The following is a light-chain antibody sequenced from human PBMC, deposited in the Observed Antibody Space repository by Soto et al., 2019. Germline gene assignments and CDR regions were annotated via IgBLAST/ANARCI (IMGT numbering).Light chain of an antibody. CDR2: DAS. J-gene: IGKJ2*01. CDR3: QQRSNWPPEYT. V-gene: IGKV3-11*01. Sequence: EIVLTQSPATLSLSPGERATLSCRASQTIRTDLAWYQQKPGQRPRLLIYDASNRATGISARFSGSGSGTEFTLTISGLVPEDFALYYCQQRSNWPPEYTFGQGTRLEIK. CDR1: QTIRTD.